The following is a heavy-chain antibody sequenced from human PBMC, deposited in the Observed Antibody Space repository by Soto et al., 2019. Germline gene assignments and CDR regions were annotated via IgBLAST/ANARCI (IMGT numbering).Heavy chain of an antibody. CDR3: ARDHRVADYGDTNFDN. CDR1: GGSFSGYY. Sequence: QAQLQQWGAGLLKPSENLSLTCAVYGGSFSGYYWSWIRQPPGKGLEWIGEINHSGNTNYNPSLKSRVTISGDTSKKQFSLKLNFVSAADTAVYYCARDHRVADYGDTNFDNWGQGTLVTVSS. J-gene: IGHJ4*02. CDR2: INHSGNT. V-gene: IGHV4-34*01. D-gene: IGHD4-17*01.